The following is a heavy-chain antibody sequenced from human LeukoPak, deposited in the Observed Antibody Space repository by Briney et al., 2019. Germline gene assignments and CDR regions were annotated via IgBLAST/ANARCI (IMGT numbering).Heavy chain of an antibody. CDR2: ISYDGSNK. CDR3: ARDYDFWSGPHYYYGMDV. Sequence: GGSLRLSCAASGFTFSSYAMHWVRQAPGKGLEWVAVISYDGSNKYYADSVRGRFTISRDNSKNTLYLQMNSLRAEDTAVYYCARDYDFWSGPHYYYGMDVWGQGTTVTVSS. J-gene: IGHJ6*02. D-gene: IGHD3-3*01. V-gene: IGHV3-30*04. CDR1: GFTFSSYA.